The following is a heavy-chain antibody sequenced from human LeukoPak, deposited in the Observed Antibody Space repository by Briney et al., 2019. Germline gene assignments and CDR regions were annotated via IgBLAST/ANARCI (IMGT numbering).Heavy chain of an antibody. D-gene: IGHD2-15*01. CDR3: ARWYRSAGKSVFDY. J-gene: IGHJ4*02. CDR1: GYTFTSYA. Sequence: ASVKVSCKASGYTFTSYAMSWVRQAPGQGLEWMGWINTNTGNPTYAQGFTGRFVFSLDTSVSTAYLQISSLKAEDTAVYYCARWYRSAGKSVFDYWGQGTLVTVSS. CDR2: INTNTGNP. V-gene: IGHV7-4-1*02.